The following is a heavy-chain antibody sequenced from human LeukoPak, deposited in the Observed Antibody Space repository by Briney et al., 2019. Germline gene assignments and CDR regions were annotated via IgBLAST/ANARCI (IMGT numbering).Heavy chain of an antibody. CDR3: AKWLQSTYYYYYGMDV. D-gene: IGHD5-24*01. CDR2: ISSSLSYT. CDR1: GFTFSDYY. Sequence: KPGGSLRLSCAASGFTFSDYYRSWLRQAPGKGREWVSYISSSLSYTNYASSVKGRFTFSRDNSKITLYLQMNSLRAEDTAVYYCAKWLQSTYYYYYGMDVWGQGTTVTVSS. V-gene: IGHV3-11*03. J-gene: IGHJ6*02.